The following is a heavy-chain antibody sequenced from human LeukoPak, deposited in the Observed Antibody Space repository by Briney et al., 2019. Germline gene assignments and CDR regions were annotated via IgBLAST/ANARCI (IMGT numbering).Heavy chain of an antibody. J-gene: IGHJ6*03. CDR3: ARQTGAYYYYMDV. CDR1: SGSISTSNYY. D-gene: IGHD7-27*01. Sequence: SETLSLTCTVSSGSISTSNYYWGWVRQPPGKALEWIGNIFYSGSTYYSPSLKSRVTISLDTSRNQFSLKLSSVTAADTAVYYCARQTGAYYYYMDVWGKGTTVTVPS. CDR2: IFYSGST. V-gene: IGHV4-39*01.